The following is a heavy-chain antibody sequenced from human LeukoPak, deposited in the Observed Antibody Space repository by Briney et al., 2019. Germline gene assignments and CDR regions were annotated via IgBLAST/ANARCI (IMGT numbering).Heavy chain of an antibody. CDR2: IKQDGSEK. Sequence: PGGSLRLSCAASGFTFSSYWMSWVRQAPGKGLEWVANIKQDGSEKYYADSVKGRFTISRDNSKNTLYLQMNSLRAEDTAVYYCAKSYYYYYMDVWGKGTTVTISS. V-gene: IGHV3-7*01. CDR3: AKSYYYYYMDV. CDR1: GFTFSSYW. J-gene: IGHJ6*03.